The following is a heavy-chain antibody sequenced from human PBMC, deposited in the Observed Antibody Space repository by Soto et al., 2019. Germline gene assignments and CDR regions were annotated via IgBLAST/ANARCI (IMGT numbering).Heavy chain of an antibody. V-gene: IGHV3-15*01. Sequence: GGSLRLSCAASGFTFSNAWMSWVRQAPGKGLEWVGRIKSKTDGGTTDYAAPVKGRFTISRDDSKNTLYLQMNSLKTEDTAVYYCTTEWQDYGDYRYYYYYMDVWGKGTTVTVSS. CDR1: GFTFSNAW. J-gene: IGHJ6*03. CDR2: IKSKTDGGTT. D-gene: IGHD4-17*01. CDR3: TTEWQDYGDYRYYYYYMDV.